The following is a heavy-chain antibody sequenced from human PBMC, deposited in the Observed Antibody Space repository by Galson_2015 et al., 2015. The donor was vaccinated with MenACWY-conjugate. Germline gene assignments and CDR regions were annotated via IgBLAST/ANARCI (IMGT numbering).Heavy chain of an antibody. CDR2: ISGRGDST. J-gene: IGHJ4*02. CDR3: TTLTMRLVHDDY. CDR1: GFTFSNHA. Sequence: SLRLSCAASGFTFSNHAMSWVRQAPGKGLEWVSSISGRGDSTYFADSVRGRFTISRVNSEHTVSLQLNSLKTDDTAVYYCTTLTMRLVHDDYWGLGTLVTVSS. D-gene: IGHD3-22*01. V-gene: IGHV3-23*01.